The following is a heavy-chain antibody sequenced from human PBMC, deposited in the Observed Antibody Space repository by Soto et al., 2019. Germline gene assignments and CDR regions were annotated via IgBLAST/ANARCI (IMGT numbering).Heavy chain of an antibody. D-gene: IGHD3-16*01. J-gene: IGHJ4*02. CDR1: GFIFSSYA. CDR2: ITGSSDYT. V-gene: IGHV3-23*01. Sequence: GGSLRLSCEASGFIFSSYAMNWVRQAPGKGLQWVSSITGSSDYTSYIASVKGRFTISRDNSKNTLYLQMNSLRAEDTAVYFCLKDQTTGAHYVLDNWSQGTLVTVSS. CDR3: LKDQTTGAHYVLDN.